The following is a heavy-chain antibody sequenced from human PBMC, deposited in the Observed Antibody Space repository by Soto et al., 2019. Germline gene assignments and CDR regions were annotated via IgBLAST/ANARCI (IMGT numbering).Heavy chain of an antibody. CDR1: GGTXISYA. D-gene: IGHD3-22*01. CDR3: ARVGSRYYYDSSGNNWFDP. J-gene: IGHJ5*02. Sequence: SXKVSFKASGGTXISYASSLVRQAPGQGLEWMGGIIPIFGTANYAQKFQGRFTITADKSTSTAYIELSSLRSEDTAVYYCARVGSRYYYDSSGNNWFDPWGQGTLVTVSS. CDR2: IIPIFGTA. V-gene: IGHV1-69*06.